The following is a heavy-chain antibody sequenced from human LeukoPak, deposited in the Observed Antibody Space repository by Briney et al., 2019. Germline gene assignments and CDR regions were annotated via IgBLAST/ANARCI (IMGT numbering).Heavy chain of an antibody. J-gene: IGHJ1*01. V-gene: IGHV4-59*01. Sequence: PWETLSLTCAVSGGSLCGYYWCWVRQRPGAGREWMGYFYYTVGTNYNPSLKCRATISLASSTAQFSLNLHSLTTADTAVYYCVRHYYDAGTAKGYFQHWGQGTLVTVSS. D-gene: IGHD3-10*01. CDR2: FYYTVGT. CDR3: VRHYYDAGTAKGYFQH. CDR1: GGSLCGYY.